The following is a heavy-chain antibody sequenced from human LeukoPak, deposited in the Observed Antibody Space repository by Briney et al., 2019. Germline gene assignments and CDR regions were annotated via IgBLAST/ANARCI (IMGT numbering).Heavy chain of an antibody. D-gene: IGHD4-17*01. CDR2: ISGGGETT. CDR1: GFTFNNYA. Sequence: GGSLRLSCAASGFTFNNYAMNWVRQAPGKGLEWVPSISGGGETTYYADSAKGRFTISRDNSQNTLYLQMNSLRAEDTAVYYCARDYADYVGYFFFDYWGQGTLVTVSS. V-gene: IGHV3-23*01. CDR3: ARDYADYVGYFFFDY. J-gene: IGHJ4*02.